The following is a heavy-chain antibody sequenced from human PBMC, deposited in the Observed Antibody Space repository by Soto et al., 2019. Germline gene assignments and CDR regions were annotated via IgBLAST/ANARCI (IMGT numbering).Heavy chain of an antibody. J-gene: IGHJ4*02. D-gene: IGHD6-6*01. CDR3: ARVGGVAARTFDY. Sequence: PSETLSLTCTVSGGSINDFYWSWIRQPPGKGLGWLGYSYYSGSTDYNPSLKGRVTISVDTSKNQFSLKLRSVTAADTAVYYCARVGGVAARTFDYWGQGTLVTVSS. CDR1: GGSINDFY. CDR2: SYYSGST. V-gene: IGHV4-59*01.